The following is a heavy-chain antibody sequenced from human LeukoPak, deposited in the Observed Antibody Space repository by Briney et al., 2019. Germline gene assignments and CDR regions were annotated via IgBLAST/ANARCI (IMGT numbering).Heavy chain of an antibody. D-gene: IGHD1-26*01. J-gene: IGHJ3*02. CDR3: ARGGAGDAFDI. CDR1: GGSISSSSYY. V-gene: IGHV4-39*07. Sequence: PSETLSLTCTVSGGSISSSSYYWGWIRQPPGKGLEWIGSIYYSGSTYYNPSLKSRVTISVDTSKNQFSLKLSSVTAADTAVYYCARGGAGDAFDIWGQGTMVTVSS. CDR2: IYYSGST.